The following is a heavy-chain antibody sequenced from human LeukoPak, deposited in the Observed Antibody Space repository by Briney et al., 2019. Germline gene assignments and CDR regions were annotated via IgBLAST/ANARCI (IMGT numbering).Heavy chain of an antibody. J-gene: IGHJ6*03. CDR3: ARGLRYYYGSGSYFMDV. CDR1: GGSFSGYY. V-gene: IGHV4-34*01. D-gene: IGHD3-10*01. Sequence: SETLSLTCAAYGGSFSGYYWSWIRQPPGKGVEWIGEINHSGSTNYNPSLKSRVTISVDTSKNQFSLKLSSVTAADTAVYYCARGLRYYYGSGSYFMDVWGKGTTVTVSS. CDR2: INHSGST.